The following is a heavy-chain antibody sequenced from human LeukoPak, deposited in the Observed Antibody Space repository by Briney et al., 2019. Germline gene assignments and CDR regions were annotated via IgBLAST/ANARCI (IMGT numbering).Heavy chain of an antibody. D-gene: IGHD6-6*01. CDR1: GFTFDDYA. CDR3: AKDMDDSGYSSSSDY. CDR2: ISWNSGSI. J-gene: IGHJ4*02. V-gene: IGHV3-9*01. Sequence: SLRLSCAASGFTFDDYAMHWVRQAPGKGLEWVSGISWNSGSIGYADSVKGRFTISRDNAKNSLYLQMNSLGAEDTALYYCAKDMDDSGYSSSSDYWGQGTLVTVSS.